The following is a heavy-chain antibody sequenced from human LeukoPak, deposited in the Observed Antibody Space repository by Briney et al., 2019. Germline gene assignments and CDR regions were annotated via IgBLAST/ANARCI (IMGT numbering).Heavy chain of an antibody. CDR3: VRDYDNSGHYYYHMDV. Sequence: PSETVSLTCTVSGDSINNYYWNWIRQPPGKGLEWIGYIHYSGSTTYNPSLKSRVTISIDTSKNQFSLKLSSVSAADTAVYYCVRDYDNSGHYYYHMDVWGKGTTVTVSS. V-gene: IGHV4-59*01. CDR2: IHYSGST. D-gene: IGHD3-22*01. J-gene: IGHJ6*03. CDR1: GDSINNYY.